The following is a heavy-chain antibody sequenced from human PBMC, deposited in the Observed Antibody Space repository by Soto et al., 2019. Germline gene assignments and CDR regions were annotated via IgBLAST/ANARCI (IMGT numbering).Heavy chain of an antibody. V-gene: IGHV4-31*03. CDR2: IYYSGST. Sequence: TLWLTCTVSGGSISSGGYYWSWIRQHPGKGLEWIGYIYYSGSTYYNPSLKSRVTISVDTSKNQFSLKLSSVTAADTAVYYCEREQLWLGDAFDIWGQGTMVTVS. CDR3: EREQLWLGDAFDI. D-gene: IGHD5-18*01. CDR1: GGSISSGGYY. J-gene: IGHJ3*02.